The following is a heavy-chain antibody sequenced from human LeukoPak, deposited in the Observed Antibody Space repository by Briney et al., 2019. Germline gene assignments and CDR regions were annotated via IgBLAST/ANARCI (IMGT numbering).Heavy chain of an antibody. Sequence: PGGSLRLSCAAPGFTFSSYGMHWVRQAPGKGLEWVAVISYDGSNKYYADSVKGRFTISRDNSKNTLYLQMNSLRAEDTAVYNCARSELDTVDYWGQGTLVTVSS. CDR3: ARSELDTVDY. CDR1: GFTFSSYG. CDR2: ISYDGSNK. V-gene: IGHV3-30*03. J-gene: IGHJ4*02. D-gene: IGHD1-14*01.